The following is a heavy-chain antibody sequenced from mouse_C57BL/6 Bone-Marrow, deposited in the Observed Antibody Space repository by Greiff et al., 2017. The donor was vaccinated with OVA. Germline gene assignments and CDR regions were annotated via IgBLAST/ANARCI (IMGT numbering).Heavy chain of an antibody. CDR3: ARRLGRAMDY. D-gene: IGHD4-1*01. J-gene: IGHJ4*01. CDR1: GYTFTSYW. V-gene: IGHV1-72*01. Sequence: QVQLQQPGAELVKPGASVKLSCKASGYTFTSYWMHWVKQRPGRGLEWMGRIDPNSGGTKYNEKFKSKSTLTVNKPSSTAYMPLSSLTSEDSAVYYCARRLGRAMDYWGQGTSVTVSS. CDR2: IDPNSGGT.